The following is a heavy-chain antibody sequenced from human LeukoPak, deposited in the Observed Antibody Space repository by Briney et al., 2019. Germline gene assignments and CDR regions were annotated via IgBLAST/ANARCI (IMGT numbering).Heavy chain of an antibody. D-gene: IGHD2-15*01. V-gene: IGHV4-4*07. J-gene: IGHJ5*02. Sequence: SETLSLTCTVSGGSISSYYWSWIRQPAGKGLEWIGRIYSSGSTNYNPSLKSRVTISVDTSKNQFSLTLSSVTAADTPVYSFARHYTVESAFDPWGQGTMVTVSS. CDR1: GGSISSYY. CDR3: ARHYTVESAFDP. CDR2: IYSSGST.